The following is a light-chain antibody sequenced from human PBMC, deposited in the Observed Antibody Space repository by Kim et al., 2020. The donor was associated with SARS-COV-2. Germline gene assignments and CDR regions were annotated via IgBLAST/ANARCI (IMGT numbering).Light chain of an antibody. CDR1: QSVSSY. CDR3: QQRANWPLT. J-gene: IGKJ3*01. CDR2: DTS. Sequence: LSPGERATLSCRAGQSVSSYLAWYQQKPGQAPRLLIYDTSKRATGIPARFSGSGSGTDFTLTISSLEPEDFAVYYCQQRANWPLTFGPGTKVDIK. V-gene: IGKV3-11*01.